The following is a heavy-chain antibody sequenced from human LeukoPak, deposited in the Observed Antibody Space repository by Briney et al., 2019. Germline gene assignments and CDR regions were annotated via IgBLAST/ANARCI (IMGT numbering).Heavy chain of an antibody. J-gene: IGHJ3*02. V-gene: IGHV3-21*01. D-gene: IGHD3-10*01. CDR3: TREGVDVFDI. Sequence: AGSLRLSCAASGFTFSSYSMNWVRQAPGKGLEWVSSISSGSSYIYYADSVKGRFTISRDNTKNSLYLQMNSLRAEDTAVYYCTREGVDVFDIWGQGTMVTVSS. CDR2: ISSGSSYI. CDR1: GFTFSSYS.